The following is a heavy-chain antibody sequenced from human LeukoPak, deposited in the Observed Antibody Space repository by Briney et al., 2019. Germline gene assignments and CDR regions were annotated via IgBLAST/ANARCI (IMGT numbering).Heavy chain of an antibody. V-gene: IGHV3-23*01. D-gene: IGHD1-26*01. CDR2: ISGSGGST. CDR1: GFTFSSYA. Sequence: GGSLRLSCAASGFTFSSYAMSWVRQAPGKGLEWVSAISGSGGSTYYADSVKGRFTISRDNSKNTLYLQMNSLRAEDTAVYYCAKDYSGCHGGIGFDYWGQGTLVTVSS. J-gene: IGHJ4*02. CDR3: AKDYSGCHGGIGFDY.